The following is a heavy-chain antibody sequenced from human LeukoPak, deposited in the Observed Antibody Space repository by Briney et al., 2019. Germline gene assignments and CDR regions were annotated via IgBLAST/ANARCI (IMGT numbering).Heavy chain of an antibody. CDR1: GYTFTDYY. Sequence: ASVKVSCKVSGYTFTDYYMHWVQQAPGKGHEWMGLVDPEDGETIYAEKFQGSVTITADTSTDTAYMELSSLRSEDTAVYYCATETSITIFGVVMYYFDYWGQGTLVTVSS. CDR3: ATETSITIFGVVMYYFDY. V-gene: IGHV1-69-2*01. CDR2: VDPEDGET. J-gene: IGHJ4*02. D-gene: IGHD3-3*01.